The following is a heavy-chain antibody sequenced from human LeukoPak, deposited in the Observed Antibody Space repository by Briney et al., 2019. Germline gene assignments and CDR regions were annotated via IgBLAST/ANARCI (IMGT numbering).Heavy chain of an antibody. Sequence: PGGSLRLSCAASGFTFSSYSMSWVRQAPGKGLEWVSYISSGSSTISYADSVKGRFTISRDNAKNSLYLQMNSLRAEDTAVYYCARETLLDYWGQGTLVTVSS. CDR3: ARETLLDY. V-gene: IGHV3-48*01. CDR1: GFTFSSYS. J-gene: IGHJ4*02. CDR2: ISSGSSTI.